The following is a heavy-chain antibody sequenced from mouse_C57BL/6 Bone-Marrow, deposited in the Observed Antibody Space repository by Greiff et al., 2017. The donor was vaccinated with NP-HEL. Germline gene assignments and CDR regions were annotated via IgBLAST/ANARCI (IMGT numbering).Heavy chain of an antibody. CDR2: IDPSDSYT. CDR1: GYTFTTYW. CDR3: ARKAYYGRSYEFAY. V-gene: IGHV1-50*01. J-gene: IGHJ3*01. D-gene: IGHD1-1*01. Sequence: QVQLQQPGAELVKPGASVKLSCKASGYTFTTYWMQWVKQRPGQGLEWIGEIDPSDSYTNYNQKFKGKATLNVDNSSSTAYMQLSSLTSEDSAVYYCARKAYYGRSYEFAYWGQGTLVTVSA.